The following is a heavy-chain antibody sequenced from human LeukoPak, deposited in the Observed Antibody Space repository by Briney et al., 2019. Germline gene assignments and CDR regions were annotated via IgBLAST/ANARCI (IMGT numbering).Heavy chain of an antibody. J-gene: IGHJ4*02. V-gene: IGHV3-23*01. CDR1: GFTFSSYA. Sequence: GGSLRLSCAASGFTFSSYAMSWVRQAPGKGLEWVSAISGSGGSTYYADSVKGRFTISRDNSKNTLYLQMNSLRAEDTAVYYCARGSQWLPLGTYWGQGTLVTVSS. CDR3: ARGSQWLPLGTY. D-gene: IGHD6-19*01. CDR2: ISGSGGST.